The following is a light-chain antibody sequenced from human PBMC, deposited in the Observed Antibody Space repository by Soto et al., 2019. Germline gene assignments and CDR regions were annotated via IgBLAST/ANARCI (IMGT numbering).Light chain of an antibody. V-gene: IGLV2-14*01. CDR2: DVS. CDR1: SSDVGGYNY. Sequence: QSALTQPASVSGSPGQSITISCTGTSSDVGGYNYVSWYQQHPGKAPKLMIYDVSNRPSGVSNRFSGSKSGNTASLTISGLPAEDETDYYCSSYTGSSTSVLFGGGTKLTVL. CDR3: SSYTGSSTSVL. J-gene: IGLJ2*01.